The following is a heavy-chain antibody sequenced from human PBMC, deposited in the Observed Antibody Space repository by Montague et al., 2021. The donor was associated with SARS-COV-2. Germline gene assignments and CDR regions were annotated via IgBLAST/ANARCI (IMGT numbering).Heavy chain of an antibody. CDR1: GFSLSTSGMC. CDR3: ARSYATTAVTRSFDY. Sequence: PALVKPTQTLTLTCTFSGFSLSTSGMCVSWIRQPPGKALEWLTLIDWDDDKYYSTSLKTRLTISKDTSKNQVVLTMTNMDPVDTATYYCARSYATTAVTRSFDYWGQGALVTVSS. V-gene: IGHV2-70*01. D-gene: IGHD4-23*01. CDR2: IDWDDDK. J-gene: IGHJ4*02.